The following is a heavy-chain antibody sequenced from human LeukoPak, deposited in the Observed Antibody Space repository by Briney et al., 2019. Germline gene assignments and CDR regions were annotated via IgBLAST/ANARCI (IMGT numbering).Heavy chain of an antibody. CDR2: INHSGST. Sequence: PSETLSLTCTVSGGSISSYYWSWIRQPPGKGLEWIGEINHSGSTNYNPSLKSRVTISVDTSKNQFSLKLSSVTAADTAVYYCARVIAAPKPYFDYWGQGTLVTVSS. J-gene: IGHJ4*02. CDR1: GGSISSYY. V-gene: IGHV4-34*01. D-gene: IGHD6-6*01. CDR3: ARVIAAPKPYFDY.